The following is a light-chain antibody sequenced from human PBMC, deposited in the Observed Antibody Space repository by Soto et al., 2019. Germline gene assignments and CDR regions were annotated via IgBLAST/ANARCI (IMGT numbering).Light chain of an antibody. CDR2: GAS. Sequence: EIVLTQSPGTLSLSPGERATLSCRASQSVSSSYLAWYQQKSGQAPRLLIYGASSRATGIPDRFSGSGSGTDFTLTISRLEPEDFAVYYCQNYSSSPQTFGQGTKVEIK. CDR3: QNYSSSPQT. CDR1: QSVSSSY. J-gene: IGKJ1*01. V-gene: IGKV3-20*01.